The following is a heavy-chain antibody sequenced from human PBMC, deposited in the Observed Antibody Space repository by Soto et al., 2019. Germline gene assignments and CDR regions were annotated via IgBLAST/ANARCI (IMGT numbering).Heavy chain of an antibody. V-gene: IGHV1-18*01. Sequence: ASVKVSCKASGYTFTSYGISWVRQAPGQGLEWMGWISAYNGNTNYAQKLQGRVTMTTDTSTSTAYMELRSLRSDDTAVYYCARVVAVAGFPYFDYWGQGTLVTVSS. CDR1: GYTFTSYG. D-gene: IGHD6-19*01. J-gene: IGHJ4*02. CDR2: ISAYNGNT. CDR3: ARVVAVAGFPYFDY.